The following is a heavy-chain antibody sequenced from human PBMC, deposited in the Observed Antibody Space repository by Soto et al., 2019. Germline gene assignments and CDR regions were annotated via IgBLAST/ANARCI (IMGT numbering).Heavy chain of an antibody. D-gene: IGHD1-26*01. Sequence: XGSLCLTCAASGVTFRYYDQHWVRQAPGKGLEWVAVIWYDESNKYYADSVKGRFTISRDNSKNTLYLQMNSLRGEDTAVYYCARDRSGSASGADSSGQGSLATVSS. CDR1: GVTFRYYD. CDR2: IWYDESNK. CDR3: ARDRSGSASGADS. J-gene: IGHJ4*02. V-gene: IGHV3-33*01.